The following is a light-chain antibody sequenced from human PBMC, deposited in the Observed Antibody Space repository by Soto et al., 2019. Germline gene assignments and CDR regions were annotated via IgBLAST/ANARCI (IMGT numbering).Light chain of an antibody. V-gene: IGKV1D-12*01. Sequence: DIQMTQSPSSVSASVGDRVTITCRASQDIRSWLAWYQQKPGKAPKLLIYAASNLQSGVPLRFSGSGSGTDFTLTINSLQPEDCATYYCQQSNSFPPDFGQGTEVDIK. CDR3: QQSNSFPPD. CDR2: AAS. CDR1: QDIRSW. J-gene: IGKJ2*01.